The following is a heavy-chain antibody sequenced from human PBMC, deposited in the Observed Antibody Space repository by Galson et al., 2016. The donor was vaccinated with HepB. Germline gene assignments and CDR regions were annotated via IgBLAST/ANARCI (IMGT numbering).Heavy chain of an antibody. D-gene: IGHD3-10*01. Sequence: SVKVSCKASGYTFSSYGITWVRQAPGQGLEWMGWIRAYNGHTNYAQNLQGRVTMTTHTSTLTAYRELRSLRSYDTAVYYCARDLYGTGSYCEFDHWGQGTLVTVSS. CDR1: GYTFSSYG. CDR2: IRAYNGHT. J-gene: IGHJ4*02. CDR3: ARDLYGTGSYCEFDH. V-gene: IGHV1-18*01.